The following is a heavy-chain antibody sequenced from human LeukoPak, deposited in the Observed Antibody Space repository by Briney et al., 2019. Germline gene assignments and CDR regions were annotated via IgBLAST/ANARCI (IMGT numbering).Heavy chain of an antibody. CDR2: ISSSGSTK. Sequence: GGSLRLSCAASGFTFSSYEMNWVRQAPGKGLEWVSYISSSGSTKYYADSVKGRSTISRDNAKNSLYLQMNSLRAEDTAVYYCARAYSSGWFPGTFDYWGQGTLVTVSA. CDR1: GFTFSSYE. D-gene: IGHD6-19*01. J-gene: IGHJ4*02. V-gene: IGHV3-48*03. CDR3: ARAYSSGWFPGTFDY.